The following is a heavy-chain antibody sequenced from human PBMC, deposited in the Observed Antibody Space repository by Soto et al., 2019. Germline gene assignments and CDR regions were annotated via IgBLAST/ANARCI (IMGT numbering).Heavy chain of an antibody. CDR3: ARGMDIVVVPAAIRGYYYYYGMDV. Sequence: QVQLVQSGAEVKKPGSSVKVSCKASGGTFSSYAISWVRQAPGQGLEWMGGIIPIFGTANYAQKFQGRVTNTEDESTSTAYMELSSLRSEDTAVYYCARGMDIVVVPAAIRGYYYYYGMDVWGQGTTVTVSS. D-gene: IGHD2-2*02. CDR2: IIPIFGTA. V-gene: IGHV1-69*01. J-gene: IGHJ6*02. CDR1: GGTFSSYA.